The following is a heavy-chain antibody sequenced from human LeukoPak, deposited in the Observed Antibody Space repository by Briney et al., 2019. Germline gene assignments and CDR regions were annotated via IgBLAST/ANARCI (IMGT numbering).Heavy chain of an antibody. D-gene: IGHD5-18*01. CDR2: ISDTGSKT. CDR3: ARAGGYSYGAFLDY. CDR1: GFTFSSHA. Sequence: PGGSLRLSCAASGFTFSSHAMSWVRQAPGKGLEWVSAISDTGSKTYYADSVKGRFTISRDNSKNTLYVQINSLTVEDTAVYYCARAGGYSYGAFLDYWGQGTLVTVSS. J-gene: IGHJ4*02. V-gene: IGHV3-23*01.